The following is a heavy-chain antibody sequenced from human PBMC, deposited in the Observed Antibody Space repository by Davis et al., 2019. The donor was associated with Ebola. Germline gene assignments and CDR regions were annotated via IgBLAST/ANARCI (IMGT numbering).Heavy chain of an antibody. CDR3: ARSSIAARPGYYYGMDV. Sequence: GESLKISCAASGFTLGLFDMNWVRQAPGKGLEWISYSSRRGSVFYGNSVKGRFIISRDNAKNSLYLQMNSLRAEDTAVYYCARSSIAARPGYYYGMDVWGQGTTVTVSS. CDR2: SSRRGSV. V-gene: IGHV3-48*03. CDR1: GFTLGLFD. J-gene: IGHJ6*02. D-gene: IGHD6-6*01.